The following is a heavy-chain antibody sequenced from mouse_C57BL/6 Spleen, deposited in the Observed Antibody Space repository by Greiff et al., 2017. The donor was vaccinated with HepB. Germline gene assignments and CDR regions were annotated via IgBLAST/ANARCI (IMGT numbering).Heavy chain of an antibody. CDR2: IRNKANNHAT. J-gene: IGHJ2*01. CDR1: GFTFSDAW. V-gene: IGHV6-6*01. CDR3: TRGGTAQAAFDD. Sequence: EVKLMESGGGLVQPGGSMKLTCAASGFTFSDAWMDWVRQSPEKGLEWVAEIRNKANNHATYYAESVKGRFTISRDDSKSSVYLKMNSLRAEDTGMYYCTRGGTAQAAFDDWGQGTTLTVSS. D-gene: IGHD3-2*02.